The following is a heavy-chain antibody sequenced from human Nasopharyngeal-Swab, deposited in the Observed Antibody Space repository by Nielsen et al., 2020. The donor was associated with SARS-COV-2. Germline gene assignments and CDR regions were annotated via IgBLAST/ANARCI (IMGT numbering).Heavy chain of an antibody. V-gene: IGHV1-18*01. CDR3: ARENSPPTYYDFWSGYSPNYFDY. D-gene: IGHD3-3*01. J-gene: IGHJ4*02. CDR2: ISAYNGNT. CDR1: GYTFTSYG. Sequence: ASVKVSCKASGYTFTSYGISWVRQAPGQGLVWMGWISAYNGNTNYAQKLQGRVTMTTDTSTSTAYMELRSLRSDDTAVYYCARENSPPTYYDFWSGYSPNYFDYWGQGTLVTVSS.